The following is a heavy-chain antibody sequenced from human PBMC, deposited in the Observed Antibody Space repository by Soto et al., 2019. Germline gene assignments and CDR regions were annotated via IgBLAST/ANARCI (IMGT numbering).Heavy chain of an antibody. CDR1: GGTFSSYA. D-gene: IGHD3-22*01. J-gene: IGHJ4*02. CDR2: IIPIFGTA. Sequence: QVQLVQSGAEVKKPGSSVKVSCKASGGTFSSYAISWVRQAPGQGLEWMGGIIPIFGTANYAQKFQGRVTITADESTSTAYMELSSLRSEDTAVYYCAGITYYYDSSGYGYYFDYWGQGTPVTVSS. V-gene: IGHV1-69*01. CDR3: AGITYYYDSSGYGYYFDY.